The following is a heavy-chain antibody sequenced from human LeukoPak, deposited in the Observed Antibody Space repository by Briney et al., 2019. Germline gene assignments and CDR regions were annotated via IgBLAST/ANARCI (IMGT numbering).Heavy chain of an antibody. J-gene: IGHJ4*02. CDR2: FDPGDAET. Sequence: ASVKVSCKVYGYTLTELSMHWVRQAPGKGLEWMGGFDPGDAETIYAQKFQERVTITRDMSTSTAYMELSSLRSEDTAVYYGALTDQYYDILTGYYTDYWGQGTLVTVSS. CDR3: ALTDQYYDILTGYYTDY. CDR1: GYTLTELS. V-gene: IGHV1-24*01. D-gene: IGHD3-9*01.